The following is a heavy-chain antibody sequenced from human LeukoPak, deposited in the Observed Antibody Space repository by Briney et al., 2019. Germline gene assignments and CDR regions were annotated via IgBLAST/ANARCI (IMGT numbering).Heavy chain of an antibody. D-gene: IGHD6-13*01. J-gene: IGHJ5*02. Sequence: SETLSLTCTVSGGAISSYYWSWIRQPPGKGLEWIGYISYSAITNYNPALKSRVTISIDTSKNQFSLKLSSVTAADTAVYYCARGVNWIDPWGQGTLVTVSS. CDR1: GGAISSYY. V-gene: IGHV4-59*01. CDR3: ARGVNWIDP. CDR2: ISYSAIT.